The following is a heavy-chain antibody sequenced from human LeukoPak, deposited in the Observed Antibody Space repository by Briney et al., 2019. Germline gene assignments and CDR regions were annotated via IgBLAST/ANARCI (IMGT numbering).Heavy chain of an antibody. CDR1: GFTFSSYG. CDR3: AKYYLEGASRWFDP. CDR2: ITGSGGST. J-gene: IGHJ5*02. Sequence: QSGGSLRLSCAASGFTFSSYGMSWVRQAPGKGLEWVSGITGSGGSTYYADSVKGRFTISRDNLKNTLYLQMNSLRAEDTAVYYCAKYYLEGASRWFDPWGQGTLVTVSS. D-gene: IGHD3-3*01. V-gene: IGHV3-23*01.